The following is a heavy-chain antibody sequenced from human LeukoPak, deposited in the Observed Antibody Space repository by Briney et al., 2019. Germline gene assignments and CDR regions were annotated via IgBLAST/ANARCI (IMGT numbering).Heavy chain of an antibody. J-gene: IGHJ4*02. CDR2: TSPDGDKK. Sequence: GGSLRLSCVASGFTFSSYTLHWVRQAPGKGLEWVAVTSPDGDKKHYADSVKGRFTISRESSNNTLYLQMNSLRAEDTALYYCARDRDMGYSSGWTPFDYWGQGTLVTVSS. CDR1: GFTFSSYT. CDR3: ARDRDMGYSSGWTPFDY. V-gene: IGHV3-30-3*01. D-gene: IGHD6-19*01.